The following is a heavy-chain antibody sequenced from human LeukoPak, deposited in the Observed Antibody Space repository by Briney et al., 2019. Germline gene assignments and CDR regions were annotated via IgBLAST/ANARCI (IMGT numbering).Heavy chain of an antibody. D-gene: IGHD3-22*01. CDR1: GFTFSSYS. V-gene: IGHV3-53*01. CDR3: ARDHYDSSAYYHDY. J-gene: IGHJ4*02. CDR2: IYRGGST. Sequence: GGSLRLSCAASGFTFSSYSMNWVRQAPGKGLEWVSVIYRGGSTYYADSVKGRFTISRDNSKNTMYLQMNSLRAEDTAVYYCARDHYDSSAYYHDYWGQGTLVTVSS.